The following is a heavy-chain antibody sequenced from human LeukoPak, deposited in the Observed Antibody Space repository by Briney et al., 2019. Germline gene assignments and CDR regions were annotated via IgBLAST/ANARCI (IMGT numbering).Heavy chain of an antibody. D-gene: IGHD6-19*01. V-gene: IGHV3-11*04. CDR1: GFTFSDYY. CDR3: ARDSSGWYHWFDP. Sequence: GGSLRLSCAASGFTFSDYYMNWIRQAPGKGLEWVSYISSSGSTIYYADSVKGRFTISRDSAKNSLYLQMNSLRAEDTAVYYCARDSSGWYHWFDPWGQGTLVTVSS. J-gene: IGHJ5*02. CDR2: ISSSGSTI.